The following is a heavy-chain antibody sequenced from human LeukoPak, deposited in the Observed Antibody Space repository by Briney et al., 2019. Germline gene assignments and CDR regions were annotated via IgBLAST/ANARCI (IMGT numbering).Heavy chain of an antibody. CDR3: AKAPVTTCRGAFCYPFDY. CDR2: ISDTGNT. J-gene: IGHJ4*02. D-gene: IGHD2-15*01. Sequence: GGSLRLSCAASGFTFDKAWMTWVRQAPGKGLEWVSAISDTGNTYRADSVKGRFTISRDSSKNTLFLQMNRLRPEDAAVYYCAKAPVTTCRGAFCYPFDYWGLGTLVTVSS. CDR1: GFTFDKAW. V-gene: IGHV3-23*01.